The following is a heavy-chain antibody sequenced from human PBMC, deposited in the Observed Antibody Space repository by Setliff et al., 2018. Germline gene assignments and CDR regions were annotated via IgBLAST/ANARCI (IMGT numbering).Heavy chain of an antibody. D-gene: IGHD4-17*01. CDR2: IYYSGST. V-gene: IGHV4-59*08. CDR1: GGSSRSYY. CDR3: AGSTVTQVDY. Sequence: KPSETLSLPCTVSGGSSRSYYWNWIRQPPGKGLEWIGYIYYSGSTNYNPSLKSRVTISVDTSKNHFSLKLSSVTAAATSVYYCAGSTVTQVDYWGQGTLVTVSS. J-gene: IGHJ4*02.